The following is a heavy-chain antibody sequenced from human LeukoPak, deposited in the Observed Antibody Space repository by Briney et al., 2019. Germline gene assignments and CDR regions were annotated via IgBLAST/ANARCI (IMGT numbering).Heavy chain of an antibody. D-gene: IGHD6-6*01. J-gene: IGHJ6*02. Sequence: PSETLSLTCSVSGDSIRSSSYFWGWIRQSPGKGLEWIGSLHSSGTTFYNPSLKSRVTISVDTSKNRFSLKVSSVTAADTAVYYCARQEGSSSSSYYYYNIDVWGQGTTVTVSS. CDR2: LHSSGTT. CDR3: ARQEGSSSSSYYYYNIDV. CDR1: GDSIRSSSYF. V-gene: IGHV4-39*01.